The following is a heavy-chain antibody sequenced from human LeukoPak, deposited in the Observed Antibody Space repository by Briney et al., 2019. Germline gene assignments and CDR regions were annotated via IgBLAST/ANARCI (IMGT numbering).Heavy chain of an antibody. CDR2: IYCSGST. Sequence: SETLSLTCTVSGGSISSYYWSWIRQPPGKGLEGVGYIYCSGSTNYNPSLKSRVTISVDTSKNQFSLKLSSVTAADTAVYFCARAPTDYDILAYFDYWGQGTLVTVSS. V-gene: IGHV4-59*12. CDR1: GGSISSYY. D-gene: IGHD3-9*01. CDR3: ARAPTDYDILAYFDY. J-gene: IGHJ4*02.